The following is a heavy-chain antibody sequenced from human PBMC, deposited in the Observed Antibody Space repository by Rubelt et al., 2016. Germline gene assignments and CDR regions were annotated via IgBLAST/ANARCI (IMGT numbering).Heavy chain of an antibody. CDR2: VNPNNAGT. CDR1: GGNFNTHA. J-gene: IGHJ4*02. V-gene: IGHV1-2*05. CDR3: GRDGATWYEDF. Sequence: QVQLVQSGAEVKKPGSSVKVSCSASGGNFNTHAISWARQAPGQGLEWMGRVNPNNAGTTCAQKFQGRVTMTSDTYISTAFMELNMLRSGETEVYYCGRDGATWYEDFWGQGTLVTVSS. D-gene: IGHD2-15*01.